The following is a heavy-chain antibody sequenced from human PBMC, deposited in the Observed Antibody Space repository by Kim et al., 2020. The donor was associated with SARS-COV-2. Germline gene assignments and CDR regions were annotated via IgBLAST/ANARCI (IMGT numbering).Heavy chain of an antibody. J-gene: IGHJ4*02. D-gene: IGHD6-13*01. CDR1: GYTFTSYA. CDR2: INTNTGNP. V-gene: IGHV7-4-1*02. Sequence: ASVKVSCKASGYTFTSYAMNWVRQAPGQGLEWMGWINTNTGNPTYAQGFTGRFVFSLDTSVSTAYLQISSLKAEDTAVYYCALSSSSWYGDRYYFDYWGQGTLVNVSS. CDR3: ALSSSSWYGDRYYFDY.